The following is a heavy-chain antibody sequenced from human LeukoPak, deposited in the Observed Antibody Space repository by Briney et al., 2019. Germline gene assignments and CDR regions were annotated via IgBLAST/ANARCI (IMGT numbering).Heavy chain of an antibody. J-gene: IGHJ4*02. CDR3: ASSFATSWGVFDY. CDR2: IGGSGGNT. CDR1: GFIFSNYA. V-gene: IGHV3-23*01. Sequence: GGSLRLSCAASGFIFSNYAMSRVRQAPGKGLEWVSAIGGSGGNTYYADSVKGRFTISRDNSQNTLFLQMNNLRTEDAAVYYCASSFATSWGVFDYWGQGALVTVAS. D-gene: IGHD3-3*02.